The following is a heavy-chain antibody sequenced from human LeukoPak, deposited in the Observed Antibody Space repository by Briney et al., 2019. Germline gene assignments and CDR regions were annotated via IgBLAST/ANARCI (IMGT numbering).Heavy chain of an antibody. D-gene: IGHD3-22*01. CDR3: ARAPRWVDYYDSSGLPGDAFDI. Sequence: SETLSLTCAVYGGSFSGYYWSWTRQPPGKGLEWIGEINHSGSTNYNPSLKSRVTISVDTSKNQFSLKLSSVTAADTAVYYCARAPRWVDYYDSSGLPGDAFDIWGQGTMVTVSS. J-gene: IGHJ3*02. V-gene: IGHV4-34*01. CDR1: GGSFSGYY. CDR2: INHSGST.